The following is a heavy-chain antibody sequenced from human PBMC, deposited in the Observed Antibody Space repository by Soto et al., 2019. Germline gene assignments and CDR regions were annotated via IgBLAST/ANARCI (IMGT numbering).Heavy chain of an antibody. Sequence: GGSLRLSCAASGFTFSSYGMHWVRQAPGKGLEWVAVIWYDGSNKYYADSVKGRFTISRDNSKNTLYLQMNSLRAEDTAVYHCARGRYCSGGSCYPQDWFDPWGQGTLV. CDR2: IWYDGSNK. D-gene: IGHD2-15*01. V-gene: IGHV3-33*01. CDR1: GFTFSSYG. CDR3: ARGRYCSGGSCYPQDWFDP. J-gene: IGHJ5*02.